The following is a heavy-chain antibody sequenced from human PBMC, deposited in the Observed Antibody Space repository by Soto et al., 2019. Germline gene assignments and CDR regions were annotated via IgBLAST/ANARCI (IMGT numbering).Heavy chain of an antibody. Sequence: SETLSLTCAVSGASIGSGGWWSWVCQPPGKGLEWIAEIFHDGNTNYSPSLKRRVTISVDKSQNQFSLNVYSVTAADTAVYYCARHEGWTGPDQWGQGTLVTVSS. CDR2: IFHDGNT. CDR1: GASIGSGGW. J-gene: IGHJ5*02. D-gene: IGHD2-8*02. CDR3: ARHEGWTGPDQ. V-gene: IGHV4-4*02.